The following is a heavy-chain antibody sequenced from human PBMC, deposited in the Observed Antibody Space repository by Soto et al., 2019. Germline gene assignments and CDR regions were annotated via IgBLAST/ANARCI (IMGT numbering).Heavy chain of an antibody. CDR3: AGPRGSGSCRDYYCMWG. Sequence: PGESLKISCKGSGYSFTSYWIGWVRQMPGKGLEWMGIIYPGDSDTRYSPSFQGQVTISADKSISTAYLQWSSLKASDTAMYYCAGPRGSGSCRDYYCMWGWGQRTTVTIAS. D-gene: IGHD3-10*01. J-gene: IGHJ6*02. CDR2: IYPGDSDT. V-gene: IGHV5-51*01. CDR1: GYSFTSYW.